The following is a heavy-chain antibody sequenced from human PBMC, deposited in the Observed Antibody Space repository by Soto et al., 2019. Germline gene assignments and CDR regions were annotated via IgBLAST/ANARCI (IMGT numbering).Heavy chain of an antibody. CDR3: ARGLRYSSSWSTGNWFGP. V-gene: IGHV3-53*01. D-gene: IGHD6-13*01. CDR2: IYSDVYSAGTT. CDR1: GFTVSDNY. Sequence: GGSLRLSCEASGFTVSDNYMTWVRQAPGKGLEWVSLIYSDVYSAGTTYYADSVKGRFTIFRDNSKNTLYLQMDSLRAEDTAVYYCARGLRYSSSWSTGNWFGPWGQGTQVTVSS. J-gene: IGHJ5*02.